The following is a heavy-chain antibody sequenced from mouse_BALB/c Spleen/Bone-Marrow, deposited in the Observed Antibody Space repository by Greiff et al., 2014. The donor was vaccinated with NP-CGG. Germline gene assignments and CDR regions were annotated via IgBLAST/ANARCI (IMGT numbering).Heavy chain of an antibody. V-gene: IGHV1-55*01. CDR2: IYPGSDST. D-gene: IGHD4-1*01. J-gene: IGHJ2*01. CDR1: CYTFTSYW. Sequence: QVQLKGAGGGMGKPGTSVEKSCKGFCYTFTSYWVHWGEQRPGQGLWWIGDIYPGSDSTNYNEKFKSKATLTVDTSSSTAYMQLSSLTSEDSAVYYCAREKDWVFDYWGQGTTLTVSS. CDR3: AREKDWVFDY.